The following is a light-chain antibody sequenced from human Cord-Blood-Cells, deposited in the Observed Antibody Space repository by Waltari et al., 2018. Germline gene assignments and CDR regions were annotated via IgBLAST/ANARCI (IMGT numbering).Light chain of an antibody. Sequence: SYELTQPPSVSVSPGQTASITCSGIKLGVKKHCWYQQKPGQSPVLVIYQDSKRPSGIPERFSGSNSGNTATLTISGTQAMDEADYYCQAWDSSTVVFGGGTKLTVL. J-gene: IGLJ2*01. CDR2: QDS. CDR1: KLGVKK. CDR3: QAWDSSTVV. V-gene: IGLV3-1*01.